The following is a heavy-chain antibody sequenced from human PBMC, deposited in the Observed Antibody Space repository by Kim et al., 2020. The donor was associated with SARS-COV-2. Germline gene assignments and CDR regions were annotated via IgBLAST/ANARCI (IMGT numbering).Heavy chain of an antibody. CDR2: IYYSGST. Sequence: SETLSLTCTVSGGSISSGGYYWSWIRQHPGKGLEWIGYIYYSGSTYYNPSLKSRVTISVDTSKNQFSLKLSSVTAADTAVYYCAREVYYYDSSGYFAPTYYYYYGMDVWGQGTTVTVSS. CDR3: AREVYYYDSSGYFAPTYYYYYGMDV. J-gene: IGHJ6*02. V-gene: IGHV4-31*03. CDR1: GGSISSGGYY. D-gene: IGHD3-22*01.